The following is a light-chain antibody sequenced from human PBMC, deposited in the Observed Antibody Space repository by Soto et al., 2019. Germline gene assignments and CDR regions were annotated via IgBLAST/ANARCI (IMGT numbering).Light chain of an antibody. CDR3: QQSYSTPRT. Sequence: DIQMTQSPSSLSASVGDRVTITCRASQSISSYLNWYQQKPGKAPKLLIYAASSLQSGVPSRFSGSGSGTDFTLTISSLQSEDCSTYYCQQSYSTPRTFGQVTKLEIK. CDR1: QSISSY. CDR2: AAS. J-gene: IGKJ2*01. V-gene: IGKV1-39*01.